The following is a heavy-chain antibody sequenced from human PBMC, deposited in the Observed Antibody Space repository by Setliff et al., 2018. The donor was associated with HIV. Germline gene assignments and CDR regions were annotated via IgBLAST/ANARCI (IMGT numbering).Heavy chain of an antibody. V-gene: IGHV3-15*01. J-gene: IGHJ1*01. CDR1: GFTFSNYA. CDR2: IKSKTDGGTT. CDR3: AQAQTSVSGSYYQYLQH. Sequence: GGSLRLSCAASGFTFSNYAMGWVRQGPGKGLEWIGRIKSKTDGGTTDYAAPVKGRFTISRDDSKSTLYLQLTTLRTEDTAVYYCAQAQTSVSGSYYQYLQHWGQGTLVTVSS. D-gene: IGHD3-10*01.